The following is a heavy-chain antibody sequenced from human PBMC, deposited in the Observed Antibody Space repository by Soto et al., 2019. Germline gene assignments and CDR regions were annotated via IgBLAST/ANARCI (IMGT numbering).Heavy chain of an antibody. V-gene: IGHV1-18*01. Sequence: GASVKVSCKASGFTFTSSAVQWVRQARGQRLEWMGWISPFNGNTNYGQTLQGRVTLTTDTSTSTVYMELRSLMSEDTAVYFCARDWIALEFQQPRGFYYYAMDVWGQGTSVTVSS. CDR3: ARDWIALEFQQPRGFYYYAMDV. CDR1: GFTFTSSA. CDR2: ISPFNGNT. J-gene: IGHJ6*02. D-gene: IGHD6-13*01.